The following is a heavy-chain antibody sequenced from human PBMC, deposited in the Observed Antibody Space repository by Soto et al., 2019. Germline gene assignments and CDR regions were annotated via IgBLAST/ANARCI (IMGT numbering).Heavy chain of an antibody. Sequence: GGSLRLSCAASGFTFSSYAMSWVRQAPGKGLEWVSAISGSGGSTYYADSVKGRFTISRDNSKNTLYLQMNSLRAEDTAVYYCAKDLAITMVRGGGAFDIWGQGTMVTVS. CDR1: GFTFSSYA. J-gene: IGHJ3*02. V-gene: IGHV3-23*01. CDR3: AKDLAITMVRGGGAFDI. CDR2: ISGSGGST. D-gene: IGHD3-10*01.